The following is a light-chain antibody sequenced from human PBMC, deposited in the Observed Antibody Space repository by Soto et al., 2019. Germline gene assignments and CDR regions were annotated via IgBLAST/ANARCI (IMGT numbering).Light chain of an antibody. Sequence: EIVLTQSPGTLSLSPGERATLSCRASQSVSSSYLAWYHQKPDQAPRILIYGESSRATGIAHRFSGSGSVRDFALTISRLEPEDFSVYEFQHYGSSPYTFGQGTKMEIK. CDR3: QHYGSSPYT. V-gene: IGKV3-20*01. CDR2: GES. CDR1: QSVSSSY. J-gene: IGKJ2*01.